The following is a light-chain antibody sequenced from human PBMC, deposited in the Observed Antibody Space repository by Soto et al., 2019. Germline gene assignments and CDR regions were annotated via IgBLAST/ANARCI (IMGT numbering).Light chain of an antibody. CDR1: QSVLYSSNTRTY. CDR2: WAS. J-gene: IGKJ1*01. Sequence: TVMTQSPDSLAVSLGEMATITCKSSQSVLYSSNTRTYLAWYQKKPGQPPMLLIYWASTRASGVQDRFSGSGSGTDVTLTISSLQADDVAVYYFQQDYSTSGTFGQGTKVEFK. V-gene: IGKV4-1*01. CDR3: QQDYSTSGT.